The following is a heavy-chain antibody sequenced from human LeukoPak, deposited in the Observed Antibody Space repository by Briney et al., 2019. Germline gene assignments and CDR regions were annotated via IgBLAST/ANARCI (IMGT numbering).Heavy chain of an antibody. Sequence: GGSLRLSCAASGFTFSSYNMNWVRQAPGKGLEWVSSISSSSSYIYYADSVRGRFTISRDNAKNSLYLQMNSLRAEDTAVYHCARDSYYDSSGYYGVWGQGTLVTVSS. V-gene: IGHV3-21*01. D-gene: IGHD3-22*01. CDR3: ARDSYYDSSGYYGV. CDR1: GFTFSSYN. CDR2: ISSSSSYI. J-gene: IGHJ4*02.